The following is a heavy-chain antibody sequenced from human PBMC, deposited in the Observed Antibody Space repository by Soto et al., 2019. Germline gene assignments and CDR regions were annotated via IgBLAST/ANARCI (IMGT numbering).Heavy chain of an antibody. CDR3: AKDACSGGSCGGFDY. D-gene: IGHD2-15*01. Sequence: QVQLVESGGGVVQPGRSLRLSCAASGFTFSSYGMHWVRQAPGKGLEWVAGITYDGSNKSYEDSVKGRFSISRDKSKNTMYLQMHSLRAEDTAVYYCAKDACSGGSCGGFDYWGQGPLVTVSS. V-gene: IGHV3-30*18. CDR2: ITYDGSNK. CDR1: GFTFSSYG. J-gene: IGHJ4*02.